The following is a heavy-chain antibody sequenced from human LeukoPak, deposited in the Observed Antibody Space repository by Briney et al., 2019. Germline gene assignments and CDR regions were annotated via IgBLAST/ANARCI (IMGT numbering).Heavy chain of an antibody. J-gene: IGHJ3*02. Sequence: GGSLRLSCAASGFTVSSNYMSWVRQAPGKGLEGVSVIYSGGSTYYADSVKGRFTISRDNSKNTLYLQMNSLRAEDTAVYYCASGGDPDAFDIWGQGTMVTVSS. CDR3: ASGGDPDAFDI. D-gene: IGHD2-21*02. CDR2: IYSGGST. V-gene: IGHV3-66*01. CDR1: GFTVSSNY.